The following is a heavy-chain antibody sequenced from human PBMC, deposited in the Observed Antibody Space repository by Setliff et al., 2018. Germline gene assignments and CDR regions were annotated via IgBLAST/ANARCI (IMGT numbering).Heavy chain of an antibody. Sequence: SETLSLTCTVSGGSISSHYWSWIRQPPGKGLEWIGSIYYSGNTNYNPSLKSRVTISIDTSKNQFSLKLSSVTAADTAVYHCARGKTFFGAFIRAFDIWGQGRMVTVS. CDR2: IYYSGNT. CDR1: GGSISSHY. V-gene: IGHV4-59*11. CDR3: ARGKTFFGAFIRAFDI. D-gene: IGHD3-3*01. J-gene: IGHJ3*02.